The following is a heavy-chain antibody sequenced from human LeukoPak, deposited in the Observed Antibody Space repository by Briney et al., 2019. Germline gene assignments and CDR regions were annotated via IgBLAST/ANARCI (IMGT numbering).Heavy chain of an antibody. Sequence: ASVKVSCKASGYSFTGYFMHCVRQAPGQGLEWMGWINPKTGGTHYAQKFQGRVTMTRDTSISTACMELRSLRSDDTAVYYCARGVYCSSTSCYPYYYYGMDVWGQGTTVTVSS. J-gene: IGHJ6*02. CDR3: ARGVYCSSTSCYPYYYYGMDV. CDR1: GYSFTGYF. CDR2: INPKTGGT. V-gene: IGHV1-2*02. D-gene: IGHD2-2*01.